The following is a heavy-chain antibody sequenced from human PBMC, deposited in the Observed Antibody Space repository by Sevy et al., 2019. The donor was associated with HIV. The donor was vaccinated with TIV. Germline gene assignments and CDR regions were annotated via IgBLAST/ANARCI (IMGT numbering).Heavy chain of an antibody. CDR2: FDPEDGET. Sequence: ASVKVSCKVSGYTLTKLSMHWVRQAPGKGLEWMGGFDPEDGETIYAQTFQGRVTMTEDTSTDTAYMELSSLRSEDTAVYYCATPKYVGYDYESLDIWGQGTMVTVSS. CDR1: GYTLTKLS. D-gene: IGHD5-12*01. V-gene: IGHV1-24*01. CDR3: ATPKYVGYDYESLDI. J-gene: IGHJ3*02.